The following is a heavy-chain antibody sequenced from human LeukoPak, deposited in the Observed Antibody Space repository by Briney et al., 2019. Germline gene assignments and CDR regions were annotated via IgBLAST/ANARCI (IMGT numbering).Heavy chain of an antibody. CDR1: GFTFSSYW. J-gene: IGHJ4*02. D-gene: IGHD2-21*02. CDR2: IKQDGSEK. V-gene: IGHV3-7*01. Sequence: GGSLRLSCAASGFTFSSYWMSWVRQAPGKGLEWVANIKQDGSEKYYVDSVKGRFTISRDNAKNSLYLQMNSLRAEDTAVYYCARESPALTAIAPPVGWGQGTLVTVSS. CDR3: ARESPALTAIAPPVG.